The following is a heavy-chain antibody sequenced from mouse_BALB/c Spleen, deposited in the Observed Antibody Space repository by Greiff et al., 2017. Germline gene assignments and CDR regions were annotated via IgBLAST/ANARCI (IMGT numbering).Heavy chain of an antibody. Sequence: EVQVVESGGGLVKPGGSLKLSCAASGFTFSSYAMSWVRQTPEKRLEWVASISSGGSTYYPDSVKGRFTISRDNARNILYLQMSSLRSEDTAMYYCARGQSRDAMDYWGQGTSVTVSS. CDR3: ARGQSRDAMDY. J-gene: IGHJ4*01. V-gene: IGHV5-6-5*01. CDR2: ISSGGST. D-gene: IGHD1-1*01. CDR1: GFTFSSYA.